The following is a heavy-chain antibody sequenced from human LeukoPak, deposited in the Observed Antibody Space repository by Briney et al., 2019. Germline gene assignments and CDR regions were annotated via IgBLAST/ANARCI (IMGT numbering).Heavy chain of an antibody. D-gene: IGHD5-18*01. CDR2: INHSGST. CDR3: ARGRSGYSYGSMDY. Sequence: PSETLSLTWAVDGGSFSGYYWSWIRQPPGKGLEWIGEINHSGSTNYNPSLKSRVTISVDTSKNQFSLKLSSVTAADTAVYYCARGRSGYSYGSMDYWGQGTLVTVSS. CDR1: GGSFSGYY. V-gene: IGHV4-34*01. J-gene: IGHJ4*02.